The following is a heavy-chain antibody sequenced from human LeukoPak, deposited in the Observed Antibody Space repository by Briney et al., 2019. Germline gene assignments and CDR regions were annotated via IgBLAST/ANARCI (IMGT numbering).Heavy chain of an antibody. CDR3: ARYDYGGGIDS. CDR1: GFAVSSTY. D-gene: IGHD4/OR15-4a*01. J-gene: IGHJ4*02. Sequence: GDLRLSCAASGFAVSSTYMSWVRQAPGKGLEYVSVIYTGNKTHHADSVKGRFTISRHNSKNTLFLQMNTLRPEDTAVYYCARYDYGGGIDSWGQGTLVTVSS. V-gene: IGHV3-53*04. CDR2: IYTGNKT.